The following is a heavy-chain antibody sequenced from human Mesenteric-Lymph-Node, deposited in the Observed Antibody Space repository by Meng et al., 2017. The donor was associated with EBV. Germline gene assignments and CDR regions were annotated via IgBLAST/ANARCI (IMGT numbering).Heavy chain of an antibody. J-gene: IGHJ4*02. CDR1: AGSISTGGYY. Sequence: QGQLQEAGPGLVKPSQTLSLICTVSAGSISTGGYYWGWIRQPPGKGLEWIGSIYYSGSTYYSPSLKSRVTISVDTSNNHFSLKLSSVTPADTAVYYCARHDSGTFGYYFDSWGQGSLVTVSS. V-gene: IGHV4-39*01. D-gene: IGHD1-26*01. CDR3: ARHDSGTFGYYFDS. CDR2: IYYSGST.